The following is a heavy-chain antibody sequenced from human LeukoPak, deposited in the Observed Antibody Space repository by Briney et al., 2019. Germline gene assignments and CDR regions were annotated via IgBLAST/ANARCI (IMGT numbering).Heavy chain of an antibody. V-gene: IGHV3-30*03. CDR1: GFTFSSYG. Sequence: GGSLRLSCAASGFTFSSYGMHWVRQAPGKGLEGVAVMSYDGSNKYYADSVKGRFTISRDNSKNTLYLQMNSLRAEDTAVYYCAILTDYWGQGTLTTVSS. CDR3: AILTDY. J-gene: IGHJ4*02. D-gene: IGHD2-15*01. CDR2: MSYDGSNK.